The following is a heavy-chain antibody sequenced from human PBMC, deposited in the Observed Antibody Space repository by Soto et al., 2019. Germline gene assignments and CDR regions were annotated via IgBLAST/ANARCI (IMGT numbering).Heavy chain of an antibody. Sequence: PSETLSLTCTVSGGSISSGGYYWSWIRQHPGKGLEWIGYIYYSGSTYYNPSLKSRVTISVDTSKNQFSLKLSSVTAADTAVYYCARDLVAIAAAGTNNWFDPWGQGTLVTVSS. CDR3: ARDLVAIAAAGTNNWFDP. J-gene: IGHJ5*02. D-gene: IGHD6-13*01. CDR1: GGSISSGGYY. CDR2: IYYSGST. V-gene: IGHV4-31*03.